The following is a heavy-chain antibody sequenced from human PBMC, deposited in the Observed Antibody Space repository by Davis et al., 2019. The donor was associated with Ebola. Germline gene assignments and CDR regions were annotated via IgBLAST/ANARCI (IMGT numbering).Heavy chain of an antibody. V-gene: IGHV3-33*01. CDR1: GFTFSSYG. J-gene: IGHJ6*02. CDR3: ARDAPLYYYGSGSYYTTWGMDV. D-gene: IGHD3-10*01. CDR2: IWYDGSDK. Sequence: PGGSLRLSCAASGFTFSSYGMHWVRQAPGKGLEWVAVIWYDGSDKYYADSVKGRFTISRDNSKNTLYLQMNSLRAEDTAVYYCARDAPLYYYGSGSYYTTWGMDVWGQGTTVTVSS.